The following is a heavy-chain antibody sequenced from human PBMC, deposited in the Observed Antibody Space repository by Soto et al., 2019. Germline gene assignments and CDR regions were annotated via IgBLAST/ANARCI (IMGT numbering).Heavy chain of an antibody. J-gene: IGHJ6*02. Sequence: QVQLVQSGAKVRKPGSSEKVSCRTSAGTFTSYAFSWVRQAPGQGLEWMGNIIPLFDTPIYAQKFRDRVAISADKSTSTVYMELSCLRSDDTAVYFCASWVVKLAVGSYYYYGMDLWGQGTTVIVSS. V-gene: IGHV1-69*06. CDR1: AGTFTSYA. CDR3: ASWVVKLAVGSYYYYGMDL. CDR2: IIPLFDTP. D-gene: IGHD2-15*01.